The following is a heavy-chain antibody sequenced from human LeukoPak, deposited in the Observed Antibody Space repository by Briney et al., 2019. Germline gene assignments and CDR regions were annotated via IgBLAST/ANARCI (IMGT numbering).Heavy chain of an antibody. CDR1: GFTFSDYY. D-gene: IGHD4-17*01. V-gene: IGHV3-11*04. Sequence: GGSLRLSCAASGFTFSDYYMSWIRQAPGKGLEWVSHISSSGSTIYYADSVKGRFTISRDNAKNSLYLQMNSLRAEDTAVYYCARVTVTTYFDYWGQGTLVTVSS. CDR3: ARVTVTTYFDY. CDR2: ISSSGSTI. J-gene: IGHJ4*02.